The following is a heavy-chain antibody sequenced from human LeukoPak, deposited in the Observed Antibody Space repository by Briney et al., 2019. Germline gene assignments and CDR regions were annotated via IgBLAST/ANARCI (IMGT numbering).Heavy chain of an antibody. Sequence: GGSLRLSCAASGFTFSTSATGWVRQAPGKGLGWVSTISGSGGTTYYADSVKGRFTISRDNSKNTLYLQMNSLRAEDTAVYYCAKPVAGTGYFDYWGQGTLVTVSS. CDR3: AKPVAGTGYFDY. CDR1: GFTFSTSA. CDR2: ISGSGGTT. V-gene: IGHV3-23*01. J-gene: IGHJ4*02. D-gene: IGHD6-19*01.